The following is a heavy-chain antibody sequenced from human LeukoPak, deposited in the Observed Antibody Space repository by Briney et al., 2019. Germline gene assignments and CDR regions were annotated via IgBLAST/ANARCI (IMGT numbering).Heavy chain of an antibody. J-gene: IGHJ4*02. CDR2: IKHDGSEK. V-gene: IGHV3-7*01. CDR3: ARGGRSAD. D-gene: IGHD2-15*01. CDR1: GFSFTTYW. Sequence: GGSLRLSCVASGFSFTTYWMSWGRQAPGKGLEWVANIKHDGSEKYYVDSVKGRFTISRGNAKNSLYLQMNSLRAEDTAVYYCARGGRSADWGQETLVTVSS.